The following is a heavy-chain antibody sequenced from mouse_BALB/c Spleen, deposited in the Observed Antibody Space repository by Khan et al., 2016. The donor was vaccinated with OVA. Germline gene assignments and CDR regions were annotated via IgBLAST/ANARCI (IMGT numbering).Heavy chain of an antibody. CDR3: AKNYRYDVYFDY. Sequence: VQLQQPGPELVKPGASVKMSCKASGYTFTSYVMHWLRQKPGQGLEWIGYIYPYNDDTKFNEKFKGKATLTSDKSSSTAYMKLSSLTSEDSAVYYWAKNYRYDVYFDYWGQGTTLTVSS. CDR1: GYTFTSYV. CDR2: IYPYNDDT. V-gene: IGHV1S136*01. D-gene: IGHD2-14*01. J-gene: IGHJ2*01.